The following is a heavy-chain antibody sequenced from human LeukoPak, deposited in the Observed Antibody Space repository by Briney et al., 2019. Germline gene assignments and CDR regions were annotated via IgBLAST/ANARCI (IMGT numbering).Heavy chain of an antibody. CDR3: ARDQGDYYCSSTTCSGGAFDF. J-gene: IGHJ3*01. D-gene: IGHD2-2*01. CDR2: INSDSGDT. CDR1: GYSFTGYY. V-gene: IGHV1-2*02. Sequence: GASVKVSCKASGYSFTGYYLNWVRQAPEQGLEWMGWINSDSGDTKYAQKFQGRVTMTRDTSISTAYMELSSLMSDDMAVYYCARDQGDYYCSSTTCSGGAFDFWGQGTMVTVSS.